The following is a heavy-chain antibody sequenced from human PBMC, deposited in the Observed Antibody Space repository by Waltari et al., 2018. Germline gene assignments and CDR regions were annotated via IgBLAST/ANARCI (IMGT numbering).Heavy chain of an antibody. V-gene: IGHV4-59*01. Sequence: QVQLQESGPGLVKPSETLSLTCTVSGGSISSYYWSWIRQPPGKGLERIWYIYYSGSTNYNPSLKSRVTISVDTSKNQFSLKLSSVTAADTAVYYCARSPVTLPPVDYYYMDVWGKGTTVTVSS. CDR3: ARSPVTLPPVDYYYMDV. D-gene: IGHD4-17*01. CDR2: IYYSGST. CDR1: GGSISSYY. J-gene: IGHJ6*03.